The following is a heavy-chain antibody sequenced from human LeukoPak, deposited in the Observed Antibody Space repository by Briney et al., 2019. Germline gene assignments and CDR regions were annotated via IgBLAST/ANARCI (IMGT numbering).Heavy chain of an antibody. V-gene: IGHV4-61*02. D-gene: IGHD1-26*01. J-gene: IGHJ3*02. CDR1: GGSISSGSYY. CDR3: ARDSCSGSYCSVAFDI. Sequence: SQTLSLTCTVSGGSISSGSYYWSWIRQPAGKGLEWIGRIYTSGSTNYKPSLKSRVTISVDTSKNQFSLKLSSVTAADTAVYYCARDSCSGSYCSVAFDIWGQGTMVTVSS. CDR2: IYTSGST.